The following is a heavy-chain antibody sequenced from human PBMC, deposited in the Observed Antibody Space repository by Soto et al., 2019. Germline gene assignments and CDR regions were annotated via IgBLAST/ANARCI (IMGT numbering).Heavy chain of an antibody. D-gene: IGHD6-19*01. V-gene: IGHV2-5*01. CDR1: GFSLRTSGVG. Sequence: KESGPTLVKPTQTLTLTCIFSGFSLRTSGVGVGWIRQPPGKALEWLGFIYWNDDKRYSPSLKSRLTITKDTSKNQVVLTVTNMDPVDTATYYCAKSGSSGWYGWFDPWGQGTLVTVSS. J-gene: IGHJ5*02. CDR3: AKSGSSGWYGWFDP. CDR2: IYWNDDK.